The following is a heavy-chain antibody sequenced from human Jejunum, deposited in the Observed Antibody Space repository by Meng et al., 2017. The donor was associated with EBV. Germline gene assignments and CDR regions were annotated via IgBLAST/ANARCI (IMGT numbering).Heavy chain of an antibody. V-gene: IGHV1-3*01. CDR2: INAGNGNT. J-gene: IGHJ4*02. D-gene: IGHD6-13*01. Sequence: QVQLVQSGAEVKKPGASVKTSCKASGYIFPTYTLYWVRQAPGQRLEWMGWINAGNGNTKYSQKFQDRVTITRDTSASTAYMELSSLRSEDTAIYFCARVVAAVVSFDYWGQGTLVTVSS. CDR3: ARVVAAVVSFDY. CDR1: GYIFPTYT.